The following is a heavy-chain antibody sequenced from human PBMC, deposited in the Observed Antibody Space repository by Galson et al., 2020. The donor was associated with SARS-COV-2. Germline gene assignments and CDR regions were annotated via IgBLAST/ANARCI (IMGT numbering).Heavy chain of an antibody. CDR2: FDPEDGET. Sequence: ASVKVSCKVSGYTLTELSMHWVRQAPGKGLEWMGGFDPEDGETIYAQKFQGRVTMTEDTSTDPAYMELSSLRSEDTAVYYCATGPAAIRPNWFDPWGQGTLVTVSS. CDR1: GYTLTELS. D-gene: IGHD2-2*02. CDR3: ATGPAAIRPNWFDP. J-gene: IGHJ5*02. V-gene: IGHV1-24*01.